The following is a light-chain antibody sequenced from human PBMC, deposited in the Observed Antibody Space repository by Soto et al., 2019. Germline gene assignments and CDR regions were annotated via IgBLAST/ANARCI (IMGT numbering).Light chain of an antibody. J-gene: IGKJ5*01. CDR3: QQFGSSPPIT. CDR1: LSVSSSY. Sequence: EIVLTQSPGTLSLSPGARAPLSCRASLSVSSSYLAWSEQKPGQASRLLIYGASSRVTGIPDRCSGSGSGTDFILTISRLEPADFAVYYCQQFGSSPPITFSKGTRLDIK. CDR2: GAS. V-gene: IGKV3-20*01.